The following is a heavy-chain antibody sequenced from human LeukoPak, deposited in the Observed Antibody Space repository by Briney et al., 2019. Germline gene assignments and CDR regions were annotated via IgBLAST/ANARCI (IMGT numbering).Heavy chain of an antibody. CDR2: IYHSGST. J-gene: IGHJ4*02. CDR3: ARNGTVTVSGTKFNYFDY. V-gene: IGHV4-39*01. Sequence: SETLSLTCTVSGGSISSSSYYWGWIRQPPGKGLEWIGSIYHSGSTHYNPSLKSRLTIFVDTSKNQFSLEVNSVTAADTAVYYCARNGTVTVSGTKFNYFDYWGQGTRVTVSS. CDR1: GGSISSSSYY. D-gene: IGHD4-17*01.